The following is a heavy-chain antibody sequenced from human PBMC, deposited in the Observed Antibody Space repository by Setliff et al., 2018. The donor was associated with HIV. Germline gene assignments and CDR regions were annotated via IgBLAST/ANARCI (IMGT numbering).Heavy chain of an antibody. V-gene: IGHV3-33*01. D-gene: IGHD3-16*02. CDR2: IWYDGSNK. J-gene: IGHJ6*03. Sequence: GGSLRLSCAASGCIFSNYDIHWVRQAPGKGLEWVAVIWYDGSNKYYADSVKGRFTISRDNSKNTRFLQMNSLRAEDTAVYYCARAHYVWGSYRPVGGYYYYMDVWGKGTTVTVSS. CDR3: ARAHYVWGSYRPVGGYYYYMDV. CDR1: GCIFSNYD.